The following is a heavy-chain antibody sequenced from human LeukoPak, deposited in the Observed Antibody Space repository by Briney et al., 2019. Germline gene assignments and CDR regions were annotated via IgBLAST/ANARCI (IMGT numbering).Heavy chain of an antibody. CDR2: IYYSGST. CDR1: GGSISSSSYY. V-gene: IGHV4-39*01. Sequence: PSETLSLTCTVSGGSISSSSYYWGWIRQPPGKGLEWIGTIYYSGSTYFNPSLKGRATISVDTSKNQFSLKVNSVTAADTAVYYCARLQSTMLREGIYFDYWGQGILVTVSS. J-gene: IGHJ4*02. D-gene: IGHD3-10*01. CDR3: ARLQSTMLREGIYFDY.